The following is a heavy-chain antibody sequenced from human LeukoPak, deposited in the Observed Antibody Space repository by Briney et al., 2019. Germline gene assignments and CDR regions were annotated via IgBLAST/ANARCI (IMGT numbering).Heavy chain of an antibody. Sequence: SETLSLTCAVYGGSFSGYYWSWIRQPPGKGLEWIGEINHSGSTNYNPSLKSRVTISVDTSKNQFSLKPSSVTAADTAVYYCARRLYPPPFQIDYWGQGTLVTVSS. CDR2: INHSGST. CDR3: ARRLYPPPFQIDY. V-gene: IGHV4-34*01. D-gene: IGHD2-21*01. J-gene: IGHJ4*02. CDR1: GGSFSGYY.